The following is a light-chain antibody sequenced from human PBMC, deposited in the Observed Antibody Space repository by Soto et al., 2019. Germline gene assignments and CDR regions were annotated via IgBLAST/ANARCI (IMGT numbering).Light chain of an antibody. V-gene: IGKV3-15*01. CDR1: QSISSN. Sequence: EIVMTQSPATLSVSPGEGATLSCRASQSISSNLAWYQQKPDQAPRLLITGASTRATGIAARISGSGSGTEFTLTISSLQSEDFAVYYCQQYNNWPWTFGQGTKVEIK. CDR3: QQYNNWPWT. CDR2: GAS. J-gene: IGKJ1*01.